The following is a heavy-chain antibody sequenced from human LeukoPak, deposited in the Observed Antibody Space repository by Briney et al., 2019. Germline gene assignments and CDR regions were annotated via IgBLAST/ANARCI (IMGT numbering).Heavy chain of an antibody. CDR3: AIRLISSSSDYAFDI. J-gene: IGHJ3*02. D-gene: IGHD6-6*01. Sequence: GSLRLSCAASGFTFSSYSMNWVRQAPGKGLEWVSSISSSSSYIYYADSVKGRFTISRDNSKNTLYLQMNSLRAEDTAVYYCAIRLISSSSDYAFDIWGQGTMVTVSS. CDR1: GFTFSSYS. V-gene: IGHV3-21*01. CDR2: ISSSSSYI.